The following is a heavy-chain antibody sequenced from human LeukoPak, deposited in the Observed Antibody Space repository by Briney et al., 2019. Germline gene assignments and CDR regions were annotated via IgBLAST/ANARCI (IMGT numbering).Heavy chain of an antibody. Sequence: GASVKVSCKAAGYTFTSHGFIWLRQAPGQGLESMGWINVNNDYTKYAQELQGRVTMTTDTSTSTAYMDLRSLRSDDTAVYYCAKVHCISTNCNHIWTYFDYWGQGTLVTVSS. V-gene: IGHV1-18*01. CDR2: INVNNDYT. CDR1: GYTFTSHG. CDR3: AKVHCISTNCNHIWTYFDY. J-gene: IGHJ4*02. D-gene: IGHD2-2*01.